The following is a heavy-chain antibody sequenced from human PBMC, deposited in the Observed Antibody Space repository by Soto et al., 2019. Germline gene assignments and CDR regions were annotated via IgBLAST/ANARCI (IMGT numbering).Heavy chain of an antibody. CDR3: GRDGSSRPTEY. J-gene: IGHJ4*02. V-gene: IGHV3-66*01. CDR1: GFTVSSNY. D-gene: IGHD3-10*01. Sequence: EVQLVESGGGLVQPGGSLRLSCAASGFTVSSNYMSWVRQAPGKGLEWVSVIYSGGSGSTYYADSVKGRFTISRDMSKHTVYLQMNSLRAEDTAVYCCGRDGSSRPTEYWGQGTLVTVSS. CDR2: IYSGGSGST.